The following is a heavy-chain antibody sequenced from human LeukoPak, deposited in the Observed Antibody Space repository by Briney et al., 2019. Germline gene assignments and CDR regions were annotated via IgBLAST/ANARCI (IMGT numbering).Heavy chain of an antibody. CDR1: GGSISSYY. V-gene: IGHV4-59*08. J-gene: IGHJ3*02. CDR2: IYYSGST. CDR3: ARHLRRRGYYDSSGYYTAFDT. Sequence: SETLSLTCTVSGGSISSYYWSWIRQPPGKGLEWIGYIYYSGSTNYNPSLKSRVTISVDTSKNQFSLKLSSVTAADTAVYYCARHLRRRGYYDSSGYYTAFDTWGQGTMVTVSS. D-gene: IGHD3-22*01.